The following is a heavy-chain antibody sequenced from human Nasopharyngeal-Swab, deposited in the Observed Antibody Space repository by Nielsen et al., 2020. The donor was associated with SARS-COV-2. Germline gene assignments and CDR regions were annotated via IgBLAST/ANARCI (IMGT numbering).Heavy chain of an antibody. CDR3: AKSTGNYYYYYGVEV. CDR2: ISWNSANI. J-gene: IGHJ6*02. D-gene: IGHD3-10*01. Sequence: WIRQPPGKDLEWISGISWNSANIGYADSVKGRFTISRDNAKNSLHLQMNSLRAEDMAVYYCAKSTGNYYYYYGVEVWGQGTTVTVSS. V-gene: IGHV3-9*03.